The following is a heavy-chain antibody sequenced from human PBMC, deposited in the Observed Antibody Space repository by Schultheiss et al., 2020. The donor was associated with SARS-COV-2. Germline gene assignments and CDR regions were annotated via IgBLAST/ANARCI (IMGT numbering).Heavy chain of an antibody. CDR3: ARHPSLGVVMGWFDP. D-gene: IGHD3-3*01. V-gene: IGHV4-61*01. J-gene: IGHJ5*02. Sequence: SGPTLVKPTETLTLTCTVSGFSLSNARMGVSWIRQPPGKALEWIGYIYYSGSTNYNPSLKSRVTISVDTSKNQFSLKLSSVTAADTAVYYCARHPSLGVVMGWFDPWGQGTLVTVSS. CDR1: GFSLSNARMG. CDR2: IYYSGST.